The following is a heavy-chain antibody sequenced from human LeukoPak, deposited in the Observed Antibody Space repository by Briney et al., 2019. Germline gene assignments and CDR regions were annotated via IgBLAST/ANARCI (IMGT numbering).Heavy chain of an antibody. CDR1: GFTFRGYN. D-gene: IGHD3-10*01. J-gene: IGHJ6*03. Sequence: GGSLRLSCVASGFTFRGYNMNWVRQAPGKGLEWLSYISSSSSAIHSADSVKGRFTISRYNAKDSLYLQMRSLGAEDTAVYYCVRDRESTDSYFYMYVSGKGTTVTVSS. CDR3: VRDRESTDSYFYMYV. CDR2: ISSSSSAI. V-gene: IGHV3-48*01.